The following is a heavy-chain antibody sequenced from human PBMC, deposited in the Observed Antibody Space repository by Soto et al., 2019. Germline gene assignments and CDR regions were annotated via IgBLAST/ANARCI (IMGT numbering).Heavy chain of an antibody. D-gene: IGHD3-16*01. J-gene: IGHJ6*02. V-gene: IGHV1-18*01. CDR2: INGYTGNT. CDR3: ARSWVTGKGGMDV. Sequence: QVQLVQSGAEVKKPGASVKVSCKASGYTFTSYGFSWVRQAPGQGLEWMGWINGYTGNTHYAQKFQGRVTMTTDTSTSTAYMDLWTLISDDTAVYYCARSWVTGKGGMDVWGQGTTVNVSS. CDR1: GYTFTSYG.